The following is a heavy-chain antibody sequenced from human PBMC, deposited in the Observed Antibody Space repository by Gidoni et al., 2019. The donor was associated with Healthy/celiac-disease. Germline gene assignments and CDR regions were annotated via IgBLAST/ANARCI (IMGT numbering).Heavy chain of an antibody. V-gene: IGHV4-61*01. Sequence: QVQLQESGPGLVKPSETLSLTCTVSGGSVSSGSYYWSWIRQPPGKGLEWIGYIYYSGSTNYNPSLKSRVTISVDTSKNQFSLKLSSVTAADTAVYYCARELGYCSGGSCYSGFDYWGQGTLVTVSS. CDR3: ARELGYCSGGSCYSGFDY. CDR2: IYYSGST. D-gene: IGHD2-15*01. J-gene: IGHJ4*02. CDR1: GGSVSSGSYY.